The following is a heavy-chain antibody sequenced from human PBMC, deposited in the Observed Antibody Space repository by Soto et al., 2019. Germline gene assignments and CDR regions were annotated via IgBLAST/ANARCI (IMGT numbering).Heavy chain of an antibody. CDR3: ARGLGGRMDD. J-gene: IGHJ6*02. V-gene: IGHV1-69*08. CDR1: GTIFSSYT. CDR2: IIPILGET. Sequence: QVQRVQSGAEVKKPGSSVRVSCKASGTIFSSYTISWVRQAPGQGLEWMRRIIPILGETNSAQKFQDRVTLTADKSTNTAYMELNSLRLEDTAVYYCARGLGGRMDDWGQGTTVTVSS. D-gene: IGHD3-16*01.